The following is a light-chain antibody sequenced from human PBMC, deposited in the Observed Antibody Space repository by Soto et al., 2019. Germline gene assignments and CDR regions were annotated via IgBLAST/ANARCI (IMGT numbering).Light chain of an antibody. Sequence: DIVMTQSPESLAVSLGERATFSCKSSQSVLYSSNNKNYLAWYQQKPGQPPKLLIYWASTRESGVPDRFSGSGSGTDFTLTISGLQAEDVAVYYCQHYYSTPLYTFGQGTKLEIK. J-gene: IGKJ2*01. V-gene: IGKV4-1*01. CDR3: QHYYSTPLYT. CDR2: WAS. CDR1: QSVLYSSNNKNY.